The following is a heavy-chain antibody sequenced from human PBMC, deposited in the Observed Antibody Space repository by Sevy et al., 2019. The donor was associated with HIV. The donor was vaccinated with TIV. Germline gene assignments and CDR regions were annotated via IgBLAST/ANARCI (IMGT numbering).Heavy chain of an antibody. CDR3: ARAPRMYGDYLLDYFDY. J-gene: IGHJ4*02. V-gene: IGHV3-33*01. CDR2: IGYDGSNI. D-gene: IGHD2-8*01. CDR1: GFTPITYG. Sequence: GGSLRLSCAASGFTPITYGMHWVRQAPGKGLEWVAVIGYDGSNIYYADSVKGRFTISRDNSKNTLFLQMDSLRAEATDIYYCARAPRMYGDYLLDYFDYWGQGTLVTVSS.